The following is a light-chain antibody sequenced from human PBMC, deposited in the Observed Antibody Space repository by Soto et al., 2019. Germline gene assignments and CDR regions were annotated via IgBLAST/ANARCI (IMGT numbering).Light chain of an antibody. CDR1: QSINRW. J-gene: IGKJ4*01. CDR2: DVS. V-gene: IGKV1-5*01. CDR3: QQYDNYPLT. Sequence: DTPMTQSPSTLSASVGDRVTITCRASQSINRWLAWYQEKPGKAPNLLIYDVSTLESGVPSRFSGSGSGTEFTLTISSLQPDDFATYYCQQYDNYPLTFAGGTKVEIK.